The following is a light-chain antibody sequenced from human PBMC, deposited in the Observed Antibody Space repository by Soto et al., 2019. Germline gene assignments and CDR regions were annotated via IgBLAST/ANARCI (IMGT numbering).Light chain of an antibody. V-gene: IGLV2-11*01. J-gene: IGLJ2*01. CDR1: SSDVGGYNY. CDR3: CSYAGNNNLV. Sequence: QSALTQPRSVSGSPGQSVTISCTGTSSDVGGYNYVSWYQQYPGKAPKLMIYDAVHRPSGVPDRFSGSKSGTTASLTISGLQAEDEADYYCCSYAGNNNLVFGGGTKLTVL. CDR2: DAV.